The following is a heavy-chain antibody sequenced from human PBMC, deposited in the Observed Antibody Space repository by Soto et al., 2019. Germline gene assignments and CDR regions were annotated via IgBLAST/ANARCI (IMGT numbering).Heavy chain of an antibody. D-gene: IGHD2-2*01. J-gene: IGHJ3*02. V-gene: IGHV4-31*03. CDR3: ARASSHDIVVVPAASATVTTNAFDI. Sequence: SETLSLTCTVSGGSISSGGYYWSWIRQHPGKGLEWIGYIYYSGSTYYNPSLKSRVTISVDTSKNQFSLKLSSVTAADTAVYYCARASSHDIVVVPAASATVTTNAFDIWGQGTRVTVSS. CDR2: IYYSGST. CDR1: GGSISSGGYY.